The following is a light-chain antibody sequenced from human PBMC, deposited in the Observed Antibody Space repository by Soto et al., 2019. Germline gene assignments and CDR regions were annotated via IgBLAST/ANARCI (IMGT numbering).Light chain of an antibody. Sequence: DIQMTQSPSSLSASVGDRVTITCRTSQSIDNYLNWYQQKPGKAPKLLIYTASNLQTGVPSRFRGSESGTDFTLTISSLQPEDFATYYCQQSYSSPPLTFGGGTKVEIK. CDR1: QSIDNY. V-gene: IGKV1-39*01. CDR2: TAS. J-gene: IGKJ4*01. CDR3: QQSYSSPPLT.